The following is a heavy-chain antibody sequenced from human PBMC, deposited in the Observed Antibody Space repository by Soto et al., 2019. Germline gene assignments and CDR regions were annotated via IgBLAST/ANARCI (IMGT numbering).Heavy chain of an antibody. Sequence: PSETLSLTCTVSGGSISSGDYYWSWIRQPPGKGLEWIGYIYYSGSTYYNQSLKSRVTISVDTSKNQFSLKLSSVTAADTAVYYCARQPLESLYNWNYADYWGQGTLVTVSS. V-gene: IGHV4-30-4*01. CDR2: IYYSGST. CDR1: GGSISSGDYY. D-gene: IGHD1-7*01. CDR3: ARQPLESLYNWNYADY. J-gene: IGHJ4*02.